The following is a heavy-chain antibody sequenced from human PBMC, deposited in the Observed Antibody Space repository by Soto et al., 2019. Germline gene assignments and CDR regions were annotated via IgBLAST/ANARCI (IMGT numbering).Heavy chain of an antibody. J-gene: IGHJ4*02. D-gene: IGHD2-15*01. Sequence: QVQLVQSGAEVKKPGSSVKVSCKASGGTFSSYTISWVRQAPGQGFEWMGRIIPILGIANYAQKFQGRVTITADKSTSTAYMELSSLRSEDTAVYYCARAYCSGGSCYGYFDYWGQGTLVTVSS. CDR2: IIPILGIA. CDR3: ARAYCSGGSCYGYFDY. V-gene: IGHV1-69*02. CDR1: GGTFSSYT.